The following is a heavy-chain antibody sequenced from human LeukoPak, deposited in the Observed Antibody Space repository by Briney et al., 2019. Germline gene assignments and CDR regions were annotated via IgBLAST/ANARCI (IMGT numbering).Heavy chain of an antibody. CDR3: ARGFKSYYYGSGSIKTYYYYGMDV. Sequence: GGSLRLSCAASGFTFSSYWMSWVRQAPGKGLEWVANIKQDGSEEYYVDSVKGRFTIPRDNAKNSLYLQMNSLRAEDTAVYYCARGFKSYYYGSGSIKTYYYYGMDVWGQGTTVTVSS. CDR1: GFTFSSYW. D-gene: IGHD3-10*01. V-gene: IGHV3-7*01. J-gene: IGHJ6*02. CDR2: IKQDGSEE.